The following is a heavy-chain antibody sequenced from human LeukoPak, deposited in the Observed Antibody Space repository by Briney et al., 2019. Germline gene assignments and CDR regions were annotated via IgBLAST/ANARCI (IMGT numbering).Heavy chain of an antibody. D-gene: IGHD6-25*01. J-gene: IGHJ2*01. Sequence: SETLSLTCTVSGGSITSGGYYWSWIRQHPGKGLEWIGYIYYSGGTYYNPSLQSRITISVDTSENQFSLKLSSVTAADTAVYYCARVRGIAAAYWYFDLWGRGTLVTVSS. CDR3: ARVRGIAAAYWYFDL. CDR2: IYYSGGT. V-gene: IGHV4-31*03. CDR1: GGSITSGGYY.